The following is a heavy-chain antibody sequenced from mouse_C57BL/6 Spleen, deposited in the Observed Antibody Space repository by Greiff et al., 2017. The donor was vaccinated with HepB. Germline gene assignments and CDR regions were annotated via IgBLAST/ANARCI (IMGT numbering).Heavy chain of an antibody. Sequence: DVKLVESEGGLVQPGSSMKLSCTASGFTFSDYYMAWVRQVPEKGLEWVANINYDGSSTYYLDSLKSRFIISRDNAKNILYLQMSSLKSEDTATYYCARDDYGSSFYWYFDVWGTGTTVTVSS. CDR3: ARDDYGSSFYWYFDV. D-gene: IGHD1-1*01. J-gene: IGHJ1*03. CDR2: INYDGSST. CDR1: GFTFSDYY. V-gene: IGHV5-16*01.